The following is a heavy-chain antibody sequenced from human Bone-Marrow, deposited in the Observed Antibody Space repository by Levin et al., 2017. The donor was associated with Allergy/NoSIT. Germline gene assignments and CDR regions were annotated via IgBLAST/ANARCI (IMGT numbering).Heavy chain of an antibody. J-gene: IGHJ5*02. V-gene: IGHV1-18*01. CDR2: ISVFNGNT. CDR1: GYRFNRYG. CDR3: ATDRNWFHP. Sequence: ASVKVSCKASGYRFNRYGITWVRQAPGQGLEWLAWISVFNGNTSYSKNLQGRLTLTTDTSTNTAYLDLSSLTSDDTAVYYCATDRNWFHPWGQGTLVIVSS.